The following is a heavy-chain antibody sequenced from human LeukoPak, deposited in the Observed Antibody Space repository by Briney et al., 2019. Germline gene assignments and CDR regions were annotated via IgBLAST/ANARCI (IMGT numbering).Heavy chain of an antibody. D-gene: IGHD2-21*02. CDR2: ISYDGSNK. Sequence: GGSLRLSCAAARFTFHNHAMHWVRQAPGKGLEWVVVISYDGSNKYYADSVKGRFTISRDNSKNTLYLQMNSLRAEDTAVYYCARDGAYCGGDCYIPGFDYWGQGTLVTVSS. V-gene: IGHV3-30-3*01. J-gene: IGHJ4*02. CDR3: ARDGAYCGGDCYIPGFDY. CDR1: RFTFHNHA.